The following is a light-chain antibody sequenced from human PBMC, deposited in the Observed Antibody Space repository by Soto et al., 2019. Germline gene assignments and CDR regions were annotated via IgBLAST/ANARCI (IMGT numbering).Light chain of an antibody. V-gene: IGLV2-14*03. Sequence: QSALTPPASVSGSPGQSITISCAGTSSDVGANNYVSWYQQHPGKAPKLIIYDVSNRPSGISSRFSGSRSANTASLTISGLQAEDEGDYYWSSYTVSNTGVFGGGTQLAVL. CDR1: SSDVGANNY. CDR3: SSYTVSNTGV. J-gene: IGLJ3*02. CDR2: DVS.